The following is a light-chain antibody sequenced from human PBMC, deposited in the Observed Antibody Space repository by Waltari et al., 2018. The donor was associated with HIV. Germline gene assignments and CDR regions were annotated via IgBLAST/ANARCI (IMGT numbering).Light chain of an antibody. J-gene: IGKJ4*01. CDR1: QSGLASSDNQHY. CDR3: QQYYLTPFT. V-gene: IGKV4-1*01. Sequence: DIVMTQAPDSLAVSLGERATINCTSSQSGLASSDNQHYLAWYQQRPGQPPKLLIYLASSRESGVPDRFSGSGSGTDFALTISSLQAEDVAAYYCQQYYLTPFTFGGGTKVEIK. CDR2: LAS.